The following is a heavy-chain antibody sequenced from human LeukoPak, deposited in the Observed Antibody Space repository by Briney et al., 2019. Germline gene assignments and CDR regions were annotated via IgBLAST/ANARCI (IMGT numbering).Heavy chain of an antibody. CDR1: GGSSRGYY. V-gene: IGHV4-34*01. Sequence: PSETPSLTPAVSGGSSRGYYWSSIPQPPGQGLEWIGEINHSGSTNYNPSLKSRVATSVDTSKNQFSLKLSSVTAADTAVYYCARKARRLRPNMVQGAYYFDYWGQGTLVTVCS. CDR3: ARKARRLRPNMVQGAYYFDY. CDR2: INHSGST. D-gene: IGHD3-10*01. J-gene: IGHJ4*02.